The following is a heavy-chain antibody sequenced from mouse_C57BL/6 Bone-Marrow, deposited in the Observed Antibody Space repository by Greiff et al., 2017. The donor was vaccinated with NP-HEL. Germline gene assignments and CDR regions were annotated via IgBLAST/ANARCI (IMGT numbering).Heavy chain of an antibody. CDR1: GYTFTDYH. J-gene: IGHJ1*03. Sequence: VQLQQSGPELVKPGASVKISCKASGYTFTDYHMNWVKQSHGKSLEWIGDINPNNGGTSYNQKFKGKATLTVDKSSSTAYMELRSLTSEDSAVYYCARDGFITSFFDVWGTGTTVTVSS. CDR3: ARDGFITSFFDV. CDR2: INPNNGGT. D-gene: IGHD1-1*01. V-gene: IGHV1-26*01.